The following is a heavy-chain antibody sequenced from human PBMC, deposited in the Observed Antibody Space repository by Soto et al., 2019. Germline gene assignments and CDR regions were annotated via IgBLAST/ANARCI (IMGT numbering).Heavy chain of an antibody. CDR3: VRNSSRLDY. J-gene: IGHJ4*02. CDR1: GFTFNSYS. Sequence: EVQLVETGGGLVKPGGSLRVSCAASGFTFNSYSMAWVRQAPGKGLEWVSSITSDTTFTLYADSVKGRFTKSRDNAKNSLYLQMSSLRVEDTAVYYCVRNSSRLDYWGQGAPVTVSS. D-gene: IGHD2-2*01. CDR2: ITSDTTFT. V-gene: IGHV3-21*01.